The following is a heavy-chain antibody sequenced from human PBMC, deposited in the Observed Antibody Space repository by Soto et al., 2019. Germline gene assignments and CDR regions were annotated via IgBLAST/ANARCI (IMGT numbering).Heavy chain of an antibody. Sequence: ASVKVSCKASGYPFTSSYMHRVPQAPGQGLEWMGMNHPSGGSTSYAQKFQGSVTMTRDTSTSTVYMELSSLRSEDTAVYYCARFSQTPSWGQGTLVTVSS. CDR3: ARFSQTPS. J-gene: IGHJ5*02. CDR2: NHPSGGST. CDR1: GYPFTSSY. V-gene: IGHV1-46*01.